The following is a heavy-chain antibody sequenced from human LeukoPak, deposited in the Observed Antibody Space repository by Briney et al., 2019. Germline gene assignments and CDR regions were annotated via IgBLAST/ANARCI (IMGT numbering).Heavy chain of an antibody. D-gene: IGHD6-19*01. CDR2: FDPEDGET. V-gene: IGHV1-24*01. J-gene: IGHJ5*02. CDR1: GYSLTELS. Sequence: GASVKVSCKVSGYSLTELSMHWVRQAPGKGLEWMGGFDPEDGETVYAQKFQGRVTMTEDTSTDTAYMELRSLRSEDTAVYYCARGKAVEMYNWFDPWGQGTLVTVSS. CDR3: ARGKAVEMYNWFDP.